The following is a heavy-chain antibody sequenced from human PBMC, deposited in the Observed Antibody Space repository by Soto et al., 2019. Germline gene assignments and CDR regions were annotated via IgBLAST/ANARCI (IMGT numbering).Heavy chain of an antibody. CDR2: VSSTGSS. CDR3: ARGVPAAGTDWFDP. Sequence: ASETLSLTCTVSGDSISNYYWSWIRQSAEKRLEWIGRVSSTGSSYYNPSLKSRVTISVDTSKNQVSLNLTSVTAADTAVYYCARGVPAAGTDWFDPWGQVTLVTVSS. D-gene: IGHD6-13*01. J-gene: IGHJ5*02. V-gene: IGHV4-4*07. CDR1: GDSISNYY.